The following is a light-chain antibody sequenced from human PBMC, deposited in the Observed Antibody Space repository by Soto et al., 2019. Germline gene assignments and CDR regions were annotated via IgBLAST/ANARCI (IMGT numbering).Light chain of an antibody. CDR2: SNN. Sequence: QSVLTQPPSASGTPGQRITISCSGSSSNIGSHTVNWHQQVPGTAPKLLIYSNNERPSGVPDRFSGSKSGTSASLAISGLQSGDEADYYCAAWDDSLNGVIFGGGTKVTAL. V-gene: IGLV1-44*01. J-gene: IGLJ2*01. CDR3: AAWDDSLNGVI. CDR1: SSNIGSHT.